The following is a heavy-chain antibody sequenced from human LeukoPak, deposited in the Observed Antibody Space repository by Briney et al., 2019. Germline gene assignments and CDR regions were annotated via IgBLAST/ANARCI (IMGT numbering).Heavy chain of an antibody. J-gene: IGHJ4*02. CDR2: ISSSSSYI. CDR1: GFTFSSYS. V-gene: IGHV3-21*01. Sequence: GGSLRLSCAASGFTFSSYSMNWVRQAPGKGLEWVSSISSSSSYIYYADSVKGRFTISRDNAKNSLYLQMNSLRAEDTAVYYCATSYKLGTYYFDYWGQGTLVTVSS. D-gene: IGHD7-27*01. CDR3: ATSYKLGTYYFDY.